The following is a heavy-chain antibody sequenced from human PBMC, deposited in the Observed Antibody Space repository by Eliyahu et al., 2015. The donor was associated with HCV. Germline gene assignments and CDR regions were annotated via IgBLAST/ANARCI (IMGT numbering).Heavy chain of an antibody. CDR3: ASGGGGIAVAGTGGWFDP. CDR2: NHYHWST. J-gene: IGHJ5*02. V-gene: IGHV4-59*01. D-gene: IGHD6-19*01. CDR1: GGSITTYY. Sequence: QVQLQESGPGLVKPSETLSLTCTXSGGSITTYYWSXIRXPPGKGLEWLGYNHYHWSTNNSPSLKXRVXISLDTSKNQFSLNLTSVTAADTAVYYCASGGGGIAVAGTGGWFDPWGQGTLVTVSS.